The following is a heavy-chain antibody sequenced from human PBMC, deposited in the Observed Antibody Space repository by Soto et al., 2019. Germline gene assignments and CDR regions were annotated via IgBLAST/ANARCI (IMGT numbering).Heavy chain of an antibody. Sequence: LRLSCAASGFDFSYYYVTWIRQAPDKGLEWVALISYDGSNQYYADSVKGRFTISRDNSKNTLFLQMNSLRADDTAVYYCAKDQASGQGSFDSWGQGTLVTVSS. CDR3: AKDQASGQGSFDS. V-gene: IGHV3-30*18. CDR1: GFDFSYYY. CDR2: ISYDGSNQ. J-gene: IGHJ4*02.